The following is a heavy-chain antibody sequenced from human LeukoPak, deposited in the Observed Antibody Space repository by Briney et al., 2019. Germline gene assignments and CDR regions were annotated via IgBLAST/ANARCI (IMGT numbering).Heavy chain of an antibody. CDR3: ARSQNMIVVVDDAFDI. CDR1: GFTFSDYY. V-gene: IGHV3-11*04. Sequence: GGSLRLSCAASGFTFSDYYMSWIRQAPGKGLEWVSYISSSGSTIYYADSVKGRFTISRDNAKNSLYLQMNSLRAEDTAVYYCARSQNMIVVVDDAFDIWGQGTMVTVSS. CDR2: ISSSGSTI. J-gene: IGHJ3*02. D-gene: IGHD3-22*01.